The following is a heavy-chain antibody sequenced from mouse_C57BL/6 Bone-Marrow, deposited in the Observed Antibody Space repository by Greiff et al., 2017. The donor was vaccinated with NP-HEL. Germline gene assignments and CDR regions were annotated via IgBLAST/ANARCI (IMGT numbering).Heavy chain of an antibody. CDR1: GFNIKNTY. D-gene: IGHD1-1*01. CDR2: IDPANGNT. V-gene: IGHV14-3*01. J-gene: IGHJ2*01. CDR3: ARRYYGPHYFDY. Sequence: DVQLQESVAELVRPGASVKLSCTASGFNIKNTYMHWVKQRPEQGLEWIGRIDPANGNTKYAPKFQGKATMTADTSSNTAYLPLSRLTSEDTAIYYCARRYYGPHYFDYWGQGTTLTVSS.